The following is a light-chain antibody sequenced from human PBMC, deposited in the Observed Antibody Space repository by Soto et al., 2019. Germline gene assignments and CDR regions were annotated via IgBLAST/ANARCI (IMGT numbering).Light chain of an antibody. V-gene: IGKV1-33*01. CDR3: QQYDNFQIT. CDR2: DAS. J-gene: IGKJ4*01. CDR1: QDISNY. Sequence: DIQMTQSPSSLSGSVGDRFTIPCQASQDISNYLNWYQQKPGKAPKLLIYDASNLETGVPSRFSGSGSGTDFTFTITNVQPEDFATYYCQQYDNFQITFGGGTKVDIK.